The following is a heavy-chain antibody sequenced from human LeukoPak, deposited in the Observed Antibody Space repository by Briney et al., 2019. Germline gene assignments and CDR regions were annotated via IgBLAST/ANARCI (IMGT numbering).Heavy chain of an antibody. CDR1: GFTFSSYA. CDR2: ISGSGGST. V-gene: IGHV3-23*01. CDR3: AKGGEVTIFRVDAKRYFDY. D-gene: IGHD3-3*01. J-gene: IGHJ4*02. Sequence: PGGSLRLSYAASGFTFSSYAMSWVRRAPGKGLEWDSAISGSGGSTYYADSVKGRFTISRDNSKNTLYLQMNSLRAEDTAVYYCAKGGEVTIFRVDAKRYFDYWGQGTLVTVSS.